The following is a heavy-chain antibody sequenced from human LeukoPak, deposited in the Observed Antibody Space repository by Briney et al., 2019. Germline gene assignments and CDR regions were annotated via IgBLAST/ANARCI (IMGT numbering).Heavy chain of an antibody. CDR1: GGSISSGGYS. J-gene: IGHJ4*02. Sequence: SETLSLTCAVSGGSISSGGYSWSWIRQPPGKGLEWIGYIYHSGSTYYNPSLKSRVTISVDRSKNQFSLKLSSVTAADTAVYYCAILNWGSYFDCWGQGTLVTVSS. CDR3: AILNWGSYFDC. CDR2: IYHSGST. V-gene: IGHV4-30-2*01. D-gene: IGHD7-27*01.